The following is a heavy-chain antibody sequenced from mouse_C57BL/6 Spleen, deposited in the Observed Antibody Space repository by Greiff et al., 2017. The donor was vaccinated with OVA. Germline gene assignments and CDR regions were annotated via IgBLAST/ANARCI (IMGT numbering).Heavy chain of an antibody. D-gene: IGHD1-2*01. Sequence: EVKLVESGGGLVQPGGSLKLSCAASGFTFSSYAMSWVRQTPEKRLEWVATISDGGSYTYYPDNVSGRFTISRDNAKNNLYLHMSHLKSEDTAMYYCARDPPLLRDWFAYWGQGTLVTVSA. V-gene: IGHV5-4*01. CDR1: GFTFSSYA. CDR3: ARDPPLLRDWFAY. CDR2: ISDGGSYT. J-gene: IGHJ3*01.